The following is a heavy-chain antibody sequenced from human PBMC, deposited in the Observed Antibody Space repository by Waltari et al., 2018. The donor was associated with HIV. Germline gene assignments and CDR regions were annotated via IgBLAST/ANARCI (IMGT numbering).Heavy chain of an antibody. CDR3: VRNPSGIDSGDNVFY. J-gene: IGHJ4*02. Sequence: QVHLVESGGGVVQPGRSLRLSCAASGFTFSSYGMHWVRQAPGKGLEWGAVIWHDGINKYYADSVKGRFTISRDHSKNTLNLQMNSLRADDTAVYYCVRNPSGIDSGDNVFYWGQGTLVTVSS. V-gene: IGHV3-33*01. CDR2: IWHDGINK. D-gene: IGHD4-17*01. CDR1: GFTFSSYG.